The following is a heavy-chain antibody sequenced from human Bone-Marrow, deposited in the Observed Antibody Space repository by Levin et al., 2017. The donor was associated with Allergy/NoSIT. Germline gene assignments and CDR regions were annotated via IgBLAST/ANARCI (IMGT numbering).Heavy chain of an antibody. J-gene: IGHJ4*02. CDR2: ISGSGGST. CDR3: AKVSGVIVVVPLIDY. D-gene: IGHD2-2*01. CDR1: GFTFSSYA. V-gene: IGHV3-23*01. Sequence: GESLKISCAASGFTFSSYAMSWVRQAPGKGLEWVSAISGSGGSTYYADSVKGRFTISRDNSKNTLYLQMNSLRAEDTAVYYCAKVSGVIVVVPLIDYWGQGTLVTVSS.